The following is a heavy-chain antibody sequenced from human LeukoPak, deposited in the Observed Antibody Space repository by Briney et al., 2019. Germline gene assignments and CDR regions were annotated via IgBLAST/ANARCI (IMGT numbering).Heavy chain of an antibody. Sequence: PGGSLRLSCAASGLSVNSSYMSWVRQAPGQGLEWVSVTHSGGNTYYGDSVKGRFFISRDSSENTLYLQMNSLTAEDTAVYYCARDRPFGGVIAGMDVWGQGTTVTVSS. D-gene: IGHD3-16*02. J-gene: IGHJ6*02. CDR1: GLSVNSSY. CDR2: THSGGNT. CDR3: ARDRPFGGVIAGMDV. V-gene: IGHV3-53*01.